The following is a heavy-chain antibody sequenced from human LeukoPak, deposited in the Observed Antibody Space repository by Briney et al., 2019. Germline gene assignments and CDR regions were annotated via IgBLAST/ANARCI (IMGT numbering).Heavy chain of an antibody. D-gene: IGHD3-10*01. CDR3: ARHEFPYYRAAPRSWYYYGMDV. J-gene: IGHJ6*02. Sequence: SETLSLTCTVSRVSISPYYRSWIRQPPGKGLEWIGYICYTGNTKYNPSRKSRITISVDTSNNQFSLKLTTVTAADTAVYYCARHEFPYYRAAPRSWYYYGMDVWGQGTTVAVSS. CDR1: RVSISPYY. V-gene: IGHV4-59*08. CDR2: ICYTGNT.